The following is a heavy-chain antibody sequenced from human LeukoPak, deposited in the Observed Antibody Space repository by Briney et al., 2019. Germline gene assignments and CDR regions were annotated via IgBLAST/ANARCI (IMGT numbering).Heavy chain of an antibody. CDR3: ALGGWFGELWDGMDV. CDR1: GFTVSSNY. D-gene: IGHD3-10*01. Sequence: GGSLRLSCAASGFTVSSNYMSWVRLAPGKGLEWVSVIYSGGSTYYADSVKGRFTISRDNSKNTLYLQMNSLRAEGTAVYYCALGGWFGELWDGMDVWGKGTTVTVSS. V-gene: IGHV3-53*01. CDR2: IYSGGST. J-gene: IGHJ6*04.